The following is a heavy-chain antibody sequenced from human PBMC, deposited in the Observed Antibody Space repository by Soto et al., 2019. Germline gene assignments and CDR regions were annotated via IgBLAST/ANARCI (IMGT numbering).Heavy chain of an antibody. CDR3: VRDVGNGWYPIDLDL. V-gene: IGHV3-30*04. CDR2: ISYDSINQ. CDR1: GFAFSDFA. J-gene: IGHJ4*02. D-gene: IGHD6-19*01. Sequence: PGGSLRLSCAASGFAFSDFALHWVRQAPGKGLEWVAIISYDSINQYYADSVKGRFTISRDNSKSTVFLDMDNLRHEDSGLYYCVRDVGNGWYPIDLDLWGQGTQVTVSS.